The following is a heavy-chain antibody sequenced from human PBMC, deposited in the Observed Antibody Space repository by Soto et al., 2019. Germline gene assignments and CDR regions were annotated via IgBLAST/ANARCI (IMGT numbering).Heavy chain of an antibody. CDR3: TNRKLPTLPVVPAFDV. V-gene: IGHV3-23*01. D-gene: IGHD2-21*01. CDR2: ISSSGGST. J-gene: IGHJ3*01. CDR1: GFTFSSYA. Sequence: GGSLRRSCAASGFTFSSYALRWVRQAPWKGLEWVSAISSSGGSTYYPDSVKGRFTISRDNSNNTLFLQMNSLRAEDTAVYYWTNRKLPTLPVVPAFDVWGQGRMVTVSS.